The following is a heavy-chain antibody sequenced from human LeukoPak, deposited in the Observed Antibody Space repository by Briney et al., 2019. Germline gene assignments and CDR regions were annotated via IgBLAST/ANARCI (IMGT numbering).Heavy chain of an antibody. V-gene: IGHV4-61*02. CDR1: GGSISSGSYY. CDR3: ARGNWFDP. J-gene: IGHJ5*02. Sequence: TSETLSLTCTVSGGSISSGSYYWSWIRQPAGKGLEWIGRIYTSGSTNYNPSLKSRVTISVDTSKNQFSLKLSSVTAADTAVYYCARGNWFDPWGQGTLVTVSS. CDR2: IYTSGST.